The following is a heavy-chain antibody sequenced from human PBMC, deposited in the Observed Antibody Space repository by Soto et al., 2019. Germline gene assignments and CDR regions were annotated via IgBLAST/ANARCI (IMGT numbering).Heavy chain of an antibody. CDR3: ARYMTEAGTHY. V-gene: IGHV4-39*01. CDR2: LCYTGTA. D-gene: IGHD6-13*01. J-gene: IGHJ4*02. Sequence: PSETLSLTCTVYGGSISSSGHCWGWIRQPPGKGLEWIGTLCYTGTAYYTPSLKSRVTISVDTSKNQFSLELTSVTAADTAVYYCARYMTEAGTHYWGQGTLVTVSS. CDR1: GGSISSSGHC.